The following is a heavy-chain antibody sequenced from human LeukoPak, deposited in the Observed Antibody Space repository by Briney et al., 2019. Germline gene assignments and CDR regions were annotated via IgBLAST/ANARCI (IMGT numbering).Heavy chain of an antibody. V-gene: IGHV3-13*01. CDR1: GFTFSSFD. CDR2: IDTAADT. CDR3: AKALTSGDSYFDY. J-gene: IGHJ4*02. D-gene: IGHD4-17*01. Sequence: PGGSLRLSCAASGFTFSSFDMHWVRQSTGKGLEWVSGIDTAADTYYLGSVKGRFIISRENAKNSLSLQMDSLRVGDTAVYFCAKALTSGDSYFDYWGQGTLVTVSS.